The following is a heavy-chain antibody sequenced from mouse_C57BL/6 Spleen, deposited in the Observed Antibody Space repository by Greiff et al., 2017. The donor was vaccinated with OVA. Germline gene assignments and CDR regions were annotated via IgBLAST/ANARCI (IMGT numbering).Heavy chain of an antibody. CDR1: GYAFSSSW. V-gene: IGHV1-82*01. Sequence: VQLQQSGPELVKPGASVKISCKASGYAFSSSWMNWVKQRPGKGLEWIGRIYPGDGDTNYNGKFKGKATLTADKSSSTAYMQLSSLTSEDSAVYFCARSPPYYYGSSYLMGYWGQGTSVTVSS. CDR2: IYPGDGDT. D-gene: IGHD1-1*01. CDR3: ARSPPYYYGSSYLMGY. J-gene: IGHJ4*01.